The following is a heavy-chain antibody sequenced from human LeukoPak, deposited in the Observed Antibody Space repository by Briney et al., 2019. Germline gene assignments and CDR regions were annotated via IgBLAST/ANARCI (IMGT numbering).Heavy chain of an antibody. Sequence: SETLSLTCTLSGGSISSHYWSWIRQPPGKGLEWIGYIYYSGSTNYNPSLKSRVTISVDTSKNQFSLKLSSVTAADTAVYYCARATLSRGYSYGYYYYYYMDVWGKGTTVIVSS. D-gene: IGHD5-18*01. J-gene: IGHJ6*03. CDR3: ARATLSRGYSYGYYYYYYMDV. V-gene: IGHV4-59*11. CDR1: GGSISSHY. CDR2: IYYSGST.